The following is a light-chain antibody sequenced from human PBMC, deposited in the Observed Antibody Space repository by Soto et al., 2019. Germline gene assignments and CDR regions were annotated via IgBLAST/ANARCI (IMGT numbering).Light chain of an antibody. CDR1: QSISSY. CDR2: AAS. CDR3: QHGT. J-gene: IGKJ3*01. Sequence: DIQMTQSPSSLSASVGDRVTITCRASQSISSYLNWYQQKPGKAPKLLIYAASSLQSGVPSRFSGSGSGTDFTLTISSLQPEDFATYYCQHGTFDPGTKVDIK. V-gene: IGKV1-39*01.